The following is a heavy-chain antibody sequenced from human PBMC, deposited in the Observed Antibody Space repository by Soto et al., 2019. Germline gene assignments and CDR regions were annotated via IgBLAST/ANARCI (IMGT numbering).Heavy chain of an antibody. J-gene: IGHJ4*02. CDR2: ISYDGSNK. D-gene: IGHD5-18*01. CDR1: GFTFSSYG. V-gene: IGHV3-30*18. CDR3: AKAAQLWLLYYFDY. Sequence: QVQLVESGGGVVQPGRSLRLSCAASGFTFSSYGMHWVRQAPGKGLAWVAVISYDGSNKYYADSVKGRFTISRDNSKNTLYLQMNSLRAEDTAVYYCAKAAQLWLLYYFDYWGQGTLVTVSS.